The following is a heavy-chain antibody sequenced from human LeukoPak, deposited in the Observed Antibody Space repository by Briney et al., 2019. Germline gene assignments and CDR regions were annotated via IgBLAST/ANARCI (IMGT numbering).Heavy chain of an antibody. Sequence: PGGSLRLSCAASGFTFSKYGMHWVRQAPGKGLEGVAFIRYDGTNKYYADSVKGRFTISRDNSKNTLYLQMNSLRADDTAVYYCAKDSAAPVSITMVRGRWYFDYWGQGTLVTVSS. V-gene: IGHV3-30*02. CDR1: GFTFSKYG. CDR2: IRYDGTNK. D-gene: IGHD3-10*01. J-gene: IGHJ4*02. CDR3: AKDSAAPVSITMVRGRWYFDY.